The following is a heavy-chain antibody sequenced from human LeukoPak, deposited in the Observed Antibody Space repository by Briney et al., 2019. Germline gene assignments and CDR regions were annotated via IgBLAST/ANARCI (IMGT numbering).Heavy chain of an antibody. J-gene: IGHJ6*02. Sequence: GGSLRLSCAASGFTFSSYSMNWVRQAPGKGLEWVANIKQDGSEKYYVDSVKGRFTISRDNAKNSLYLQMNSLRAEDTAVYYCARVDRYYYDSSGYYGYYYGMDVWGQGTTVTVSS. CDR2: IKQDGSEK. CDR1: GFTFSSYS. D-gene: IGHD3-22*01. CDR3: ARVDRYYYDSSGYYGYYYGMDV. V-gene: IGHV3-7*01.